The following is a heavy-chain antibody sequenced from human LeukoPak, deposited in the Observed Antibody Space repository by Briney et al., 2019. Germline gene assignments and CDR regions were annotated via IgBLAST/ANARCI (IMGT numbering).Heavy chain of an antibody. Sequence: GASVKVSCKASGYTFTGYYMHWVRQAPGQGLEWMGWINPNSGGTNYAQKFQGWVTMTRDTSISTAYMELSRLRSDDTAAYYCARRGHNWYYGMDVWGQGTTVTVSS. CDR3: ARRGHNWYYGMDV. V-gene: IGHV1-2*04. D-gene: IGHD5-12*01. J-gene: IGHJ6*02. CDR2: INPNSGGT. CDR1: GYTFTGYY.